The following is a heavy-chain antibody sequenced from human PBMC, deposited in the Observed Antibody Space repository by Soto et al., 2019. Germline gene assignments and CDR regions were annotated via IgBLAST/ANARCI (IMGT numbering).Heavy chain of an antibody. CDR3: DPTLGSSNYGAFHI. J-gene: IGHJ3*02. Sequence: ASVKVSCKASGYTFTNSYIHWVRQTPGQGLQWMGMINPSGDSTTYAQRFQGRVTLTRDTSTTTVYMELSSLRSEDTAIYYCDPTLGSSNYGAFHIWGQGTMVTVSS. D-gene: IGHD3-10*01. V-gene: IGHV1-46*01. CDR2: INPSGDST. CDR1: GYTFTNSY.